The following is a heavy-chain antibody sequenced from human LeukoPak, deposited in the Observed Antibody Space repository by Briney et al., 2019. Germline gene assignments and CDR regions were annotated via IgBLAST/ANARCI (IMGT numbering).Heavy chain of an antibody. CDR3: AKSDTYYYDSSGYYYEFIPYYFDY. V-gene: IGHV3-23*01. J-gene: IGHJ4*02. CDR2: ISGSGGST. D-gene: IGHD3-22*01. CDR1: GFTFSSYA. Sequence: GGSLRLSCAASGFTFSSYAMSWVRQAPGKGLEWVSAISGSGGSTYYADSVRGRFTISRDNSKNTLYLQMNSLRAEDTAVYYCAKSDTYYYDSSGYYYEFIPYYFDYWGQGTLVTVSS.